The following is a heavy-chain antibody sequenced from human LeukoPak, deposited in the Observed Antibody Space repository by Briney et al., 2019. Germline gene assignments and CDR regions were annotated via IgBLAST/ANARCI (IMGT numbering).Heavy chain of an antibody. J-gene: IGHJ4*02. Sequence: SETLSLTCAVYGGSFSGYYWSWIRQPPGKGLEWIGEINHSGSTNYNPSLKSRVTISVDTSKNQFSLKLSSVTAADTAVYYCARHGKRGYGYWGQGTLVTVSS. CDR3: ARHGKRGYGY. CDR1: GGSFSGYY. CDR2: INHSGST. V-gene: IGHV4-34*01. D-gene: IGHD3-16*01.